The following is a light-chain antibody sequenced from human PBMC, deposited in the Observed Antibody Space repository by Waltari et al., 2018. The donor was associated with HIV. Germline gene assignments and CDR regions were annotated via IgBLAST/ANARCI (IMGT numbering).Light chain of an antibody. CDR2: QDS. J-gene: IGLJ1*01. CDR3: QAWDSSTAH. V-gene: IGLV3-1*01. Sequence: SYELTQPPSVSVSPGQTASITCSGDKLGEKYACWYQQKPGQSTVLVIYQDSKRPSGIPERFSGSNSGNTATLTISGTQAMDEADYYCQAWDSSTAHFGTGTKVTVL. CDR1: KLGEKY.